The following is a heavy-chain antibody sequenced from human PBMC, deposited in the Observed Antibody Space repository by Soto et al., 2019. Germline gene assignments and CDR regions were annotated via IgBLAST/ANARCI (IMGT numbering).Heavy chain of an antibody. CDR1: GGTFSSYA. V-gene: IGHV1-69*13. CDR3: ARDEYSSSSEFYYYYGMDV. Sequence: GASVKVSCKASGGTFSSYAISWVRQAPGQGLEWMGGIIPIFGTANYAQKFQGRVTITADESTSTAYMELSSLRSEDTAVYYCARDEYSSSSEFYYYYGMDVWGQGTTVTVSS. CDR2: IIPIFGTA. J-gene: IGHJ6*02. D-gene: IGHD6-6*01.